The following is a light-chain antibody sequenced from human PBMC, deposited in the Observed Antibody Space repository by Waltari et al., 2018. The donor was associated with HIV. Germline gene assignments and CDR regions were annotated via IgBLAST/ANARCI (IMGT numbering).Light chain of an antibody. CDR2: EVY. V-gene: IGLV2-23*02. J-gene: IGLJ2*01. CDR3: CSYAGSNIP. Sequence: QSALTQPASVSGSFGQSITISCTGTSSDVGGYNLVSWYQHHPCKAPKLIIYEVYKRPSGVSSRFSGSKSGNSASLTISGLQAEDEADYYCCSYAGSNIPFSGGTKVTVL. CDR1: SSDVGGYNL.